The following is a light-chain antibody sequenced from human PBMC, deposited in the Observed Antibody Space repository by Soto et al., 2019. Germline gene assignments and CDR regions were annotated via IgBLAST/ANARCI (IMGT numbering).Light chain of an antibody. Sequence: QSVLTQPASVSGSPGQSITISCTGTSSDVGGYNYVSWYQQHPGKAPKLMIYDVTNRPSGVSNRFAGSKSGNTASLTISGLQAEDEADYYCSSYTARSTPNVVFGGGTKLTVL. CDR1: SSDVGGYNY. CDR2: DVT. CDR3: SSYTARSTPNVV. V-gene: IGLV2-14*01. J-gene: IGLJ2*01.